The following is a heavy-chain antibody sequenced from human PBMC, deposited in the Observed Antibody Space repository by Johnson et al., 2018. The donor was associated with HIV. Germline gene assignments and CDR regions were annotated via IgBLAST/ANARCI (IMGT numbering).Heavy chain of an antibody. Sequence: VQLVESGGGVVQPGRSLRLSCAASGFTFSSYAMSWVRQAPGKELEWVSAISGSGGSTYYADSVKGRFTISRDNSKNTLYLQMNSLRAEDTAVYYCTTDLRVTTSLRAFDIWGQGTMVTVSS. CDR2: ISGSGGST. CDR1: GFTFSSYA. D-gene: IGHD4-17*01. V-gene: IGHV3-23*04. J-gene: IGHJ3*02. CDR3: TTDLRVTTSLRAFDI.